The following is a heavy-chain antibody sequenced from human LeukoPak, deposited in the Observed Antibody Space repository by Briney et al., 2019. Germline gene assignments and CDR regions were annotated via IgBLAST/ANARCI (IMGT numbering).Heavy chain of an antibody. D-gene: IGHD4-11*01. V-gene: IGHV4-59*01. Sequence: PSEPLSLTCTVSGGSLSNYYWTWIRQPPGKGLEWIAYIFYSGSTNYNPSLKSRITISVDTSKNQFSLKLTSVTAADTAVYYCARLRGNYFPDYWGQGALVTVSS. CDR3: ARLRGNYFPDY. CDR1: GGSLSNYY. J-gene: IGHJ4*02. CDR2: IFYSGST.